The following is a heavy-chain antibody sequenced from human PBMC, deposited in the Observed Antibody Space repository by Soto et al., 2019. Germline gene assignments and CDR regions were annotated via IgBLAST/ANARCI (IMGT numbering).Heavy chain of an antibody. V-gene: IGHV4-30-4*01. CDR3: ARGPGRRDGYNYPDY. J-gene: IGHJ4*02. D-gene: IGHD5-12*01. CDR2: IYYSGST. Sequence: SETLSLTCTVSGGSISSGDYYWSWIRQPPGKGLEWIGYIYYSGSTYYNPSLKSRVTISVDTSKNQFSLKLSSVTAADTAMYYCARGPGRRDGYNYPDYWGQGTLVTVSS. CDR1: GGSISSGDYY.